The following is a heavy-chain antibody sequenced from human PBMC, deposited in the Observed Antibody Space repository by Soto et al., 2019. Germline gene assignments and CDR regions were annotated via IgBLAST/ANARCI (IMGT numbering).Heavy chain of an antibody. CDR1: GFTFGSHA. D-gene: IGHD3-3*01. CDR2: ISGSGGSA. V-gene: IGHV3-23*01. CDR3: AKEPYSDFWSAYYYFDY. Sequence: EVQLLESGGGLVQPGGSLRRSCAASGFTFGSHAMIWVRQAPGKGLEWVSAISGSGGSAYYADSVKGRFTISRDNSINTLYLQMNSLRAEDTALYYCAKEPYSDFWSAYYYFDYWGQGTLVTVSS. J-gene: IGHJ4*02.